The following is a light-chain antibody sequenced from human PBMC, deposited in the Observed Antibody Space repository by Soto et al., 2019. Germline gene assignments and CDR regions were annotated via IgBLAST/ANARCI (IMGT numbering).Light chain of an antibody. CDR3: QQYNSWPPIT. V-gene: IGKV3-15*01. Sequence: IVRKESPYTRYVSPGEGAILSCRASQSVRTKLAWYQQKAGQAPRLRIYGASTRATGIPDRFSGSGSGTEFTLTISSLQSEDFAVYYCQQYNSWPPITFGQGTRLDI. CDR2: GAS. J-gene: IGKJ5*01. CDR1: QSVRTK.